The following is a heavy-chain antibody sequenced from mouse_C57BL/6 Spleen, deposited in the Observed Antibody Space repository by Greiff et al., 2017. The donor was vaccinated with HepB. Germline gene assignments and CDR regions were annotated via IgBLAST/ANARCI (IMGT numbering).Heavy chain of an antibody. CDR1: GYTFTSYW. V-gene: IGHV1-64*01. CDR2: IHPNSGST. D-gene: IGHD2-5*01. CDR3: ARSGSNYGFDF. Sequence: QVQLQQPGAELVKPGASVKLSCKASGYTFTSYWMHWVKQRPGQGLEWIGMIHPNSGSTNYNEKFKSKATLTVDKSSSTAYMQLSSLTSEDSAVYYCARSGSNYGFDFWGQGTTLTVSS. J-gene: IGHJ2*01.